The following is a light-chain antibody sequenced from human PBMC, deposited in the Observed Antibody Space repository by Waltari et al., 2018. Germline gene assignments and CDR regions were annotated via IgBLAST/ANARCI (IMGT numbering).Light chain of an antibody. CDR2: EVS. Sequence: QSALTQPASVSGSPGQSITISCTGTGSDVGGYNYVSWYQHHPGKAPQLMIYEVSNRPSGFSNRFSGSKSCNTASLTISGLQAEDEADYYCSSYTSSGTYVFGTGTKVTVL. CDR1: GSDVGGYNY. V-gene: IGLV2-14*01. CDR3: SSYTSSGTYV. J-gene: IGLJ1*01.